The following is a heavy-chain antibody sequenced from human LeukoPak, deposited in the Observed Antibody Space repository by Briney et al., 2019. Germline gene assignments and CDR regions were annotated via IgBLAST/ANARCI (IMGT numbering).Heavy chain of an antibody. Sequence: PSQTLSLTCTVSGGSISSGGYYWSWIRQHPGKGLEWIGYIYYSGSTYYNPYLKSRVTISVDTSKNQFSLKLSSVTAADTAVYYCARETRWGYSGYDPFDYWGQGTLVAVSS. D-gene: IGHD5-12*01. J-gene: IGHJ4*02. CDR3: ARETRWGYSGYDPFDY. CDR2: IYYSGST. CDR1: GGSISSGGYY. V-gene: IGHV4-31*03.